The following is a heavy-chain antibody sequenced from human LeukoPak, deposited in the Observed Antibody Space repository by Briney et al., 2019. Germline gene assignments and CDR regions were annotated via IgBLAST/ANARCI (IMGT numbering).Heavy chain of an antibody. J-gene: IGHJ4*02. CDR1: GGSISSYY. CDR2: IYTSGST. Sequence: SETLSLTCTVSGGSISSYYWSWIRQPAGKGLEWIGRIYTSGSTNYNPSLKSRVTMSVDTSKNQFSLKLSSVTAADTAVYYCARERVAVAGSLAYYFDYWGQGTLVTVSS. CDR3: ARERVAVAGSLAYYFDY. V-gene: IGHV4-4*07. D-gene: IGHD6-19*01.